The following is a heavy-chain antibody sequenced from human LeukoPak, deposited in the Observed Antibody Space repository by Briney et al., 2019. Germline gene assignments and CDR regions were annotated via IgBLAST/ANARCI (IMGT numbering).Heavy chain of an antibody. Sequence: GGSLRLSCAASGFTFDDYAMHWVRQAPGKGLEWVSGISWNSGSIGYADSVKGRFTISRDNAKNSLYLQMNSLRAEDTALYYCAKDQWGVAGHPFDYWGQGTLVTVSS. CDR3: AKDQWGVAGHPFDY. V-gene: IGHV3-9*01. J-gene: IGHJ4*02. CDR2: ISWNSGSI. CDR1: GFTFDDYA. D-gene: IGHD6-19*01.